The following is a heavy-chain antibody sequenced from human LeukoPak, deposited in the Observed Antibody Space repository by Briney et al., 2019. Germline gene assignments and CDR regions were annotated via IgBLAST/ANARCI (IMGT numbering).Heavy chain of an antibody. J-gene: IGHJ6*03. Sequence: ASVKVSCKASGYTFTGYYIHWVRQAPGQGLEWMGWINPNSGGTNYAQKFQGRVTMTRDTSISTAYMELSRLRSDDTAVYYCARGGIVVVPAAAIGYYYYYMDVWGKGTTVTVSS. D-gene: IGHD2-2*01. CDR3: ARGGIVVVPAAAIGYYYYYMDV. CDR1: GYTFTGYY. CDR2: INPNSGGT. V-gene: IGHV1-2*02.